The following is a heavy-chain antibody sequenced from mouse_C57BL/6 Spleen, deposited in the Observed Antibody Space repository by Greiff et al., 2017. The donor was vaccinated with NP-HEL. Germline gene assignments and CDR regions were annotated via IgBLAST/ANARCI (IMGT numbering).Heavy chain of an antibody. J-gene: IGHJ2*01. CDR2: ISGGGGNT. CDR3: AREAYYYGSIFDY. V-gene: IGHV5-9*01. CDR1: GFTFSSYT. Sequence: EVQRVESGGGLVKPGGSLKLSCAASGFTFSSYTMSWVRQTPEKRLEWVATISGGGGNTYYPDSVKGRFTISRDNAKNTLYLQMSSLRAEDTALYYCAREAYYYGSIFDYWGQGTTLTVSS. D-gene: IGHD1-1*01.